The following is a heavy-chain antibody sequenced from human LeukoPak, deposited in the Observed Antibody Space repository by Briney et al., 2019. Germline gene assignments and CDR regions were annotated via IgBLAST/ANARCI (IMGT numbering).Heavy chain of an antibody. Sequence: PGRSLRLSCAASGFTFSSYAMHWVRQAPGKGLEWVAVISHDGSKKYYGDSAKGRFTISRDNPKNTLYLQMNSLRAEDTAVYFCAKRGAVIRVILGRFHKEAYYFDSWGQGALVTVSS. V-gene: IGHV3-30*04. CDR3: AKRGAVIRVILGRFHKEAYYFDS. CDR1: GFTFSSYA. CDR2: ISHDGSKK. J-gene: IGHJ4*02. D-gene: IGHD3-22*01.